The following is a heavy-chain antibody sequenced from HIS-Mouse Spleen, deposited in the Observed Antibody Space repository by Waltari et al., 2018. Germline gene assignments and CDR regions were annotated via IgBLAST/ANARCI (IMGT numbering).Heavy chain of an antibody. CDR3: AKASSGWLDY. V-gene: IGHV3-30*18. CDR1: GFPFSSYG. D-gene: IGHD6-19*01. CDR2: KSYDGSNK. J-gene: IGHJ4*02. Sequence: QVQLVESGGGVVQPGRSLRLSCAASGFPFSSYGMHWVRQAPGKGLEWVAVKSYDGSNKYYADSVKGRFTISRDNSKNTLYLQMNSLRAEDTAVYYCAKASSGWLDYWGQGTLVTVSS.